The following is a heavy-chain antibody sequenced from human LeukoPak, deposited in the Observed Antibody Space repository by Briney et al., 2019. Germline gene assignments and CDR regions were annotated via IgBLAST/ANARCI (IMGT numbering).Heavy chain of an antibody. D-gene: IGHD5-18*01. CDR3: AREEGYIYGLLDY. Sequence: GGSLRLSCAASGFTFSNYGVSWVRQAPGKGPEWVPAISGGGGTTYYADSVKGRFTISRDNSKNTLYLQINSLRADDTAVYYCAREEGYIYGLLDYWGQGTLVTVSS. V-gene: IGHV3-23*01. CDR2: ISGGGGTT. CDR1: GFTFSNYG. J-gene: IGHJ4*02.